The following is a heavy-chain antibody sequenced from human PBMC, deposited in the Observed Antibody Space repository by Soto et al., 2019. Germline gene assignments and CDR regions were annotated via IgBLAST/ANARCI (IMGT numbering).Heavy chain of an antibody. Sequence: GGSLRLSCADSGGTFSNYAMSWVRQAPGKGLEWVSGIGSGGGTTHLADSVKGRFTISRDNSKNTLYLQMNSLRAEDTVVYYCGKDPNGDYIGAFDIWGQGTMVTVSS. V-gene: IGHV3-23*01. CDR2: IGSGGGTT. CDR3: GKDPNGDYIGAFDI. D-gene: IGHD4-17*01. J-gene: IGHJ3*02. CDR1: GGTFSNYA.